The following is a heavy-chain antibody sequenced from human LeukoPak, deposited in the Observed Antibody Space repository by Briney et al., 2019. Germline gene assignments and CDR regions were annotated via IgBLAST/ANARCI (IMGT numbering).Heavy chain of an antibody. J-gene: IGHJ4*02. CDR3: ARTRDAGHFDY. Sequence: SETLSLTCTVSDGSISSYYWSWIRQPPGKGLEYIGYTYDSGSTNYNPSFKSRVTISVDTSKNQFSLNLSSVTAADTAVYYCARTRDAGHFDYWGQGTLVTVSS. V-gene: IGHV4-59*01. CDR2: TYDSGST. CDR1: DGSISSYY. D-gene: IGHD5-24*01.